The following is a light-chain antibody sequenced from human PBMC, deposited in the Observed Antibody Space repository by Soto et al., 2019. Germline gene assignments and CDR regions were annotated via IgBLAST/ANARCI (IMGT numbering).Light chain of an antibody. J-gene: IGKJ3*01. V-gene: IGKV1-5*01. Sequence: DIQMTQSPSTLSASVGDRVTITCRASQSISRYLAWYQKKPGEAPKLLIYDASSLQSGVSSRFSASGSGTEFSLSISNLQTDDLATYYCQHYNSLSSFGPGTKVEIK. CDR3: QHYNSLSS. CDR2: DAS. CDR1: QSISRY.